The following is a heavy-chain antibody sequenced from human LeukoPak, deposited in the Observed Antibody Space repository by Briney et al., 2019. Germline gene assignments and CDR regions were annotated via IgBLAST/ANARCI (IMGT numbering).Heavy chain of an antibody. D-gene: IGHD1-26*01. Sequence: SETLSLTCTVSGGSISSYYWSWIRQPPGKGLEWIGYIYYSESTNYNPSLKSRVTISEDTSKNQFSLALTSVTAADTAVYYCARGVSSVGATREDYFDYWGQGTLVTVSS. CDR3: ARGVSSVGATREDYFDY. V-gene: IGHV4-59*01. CDR2: IYYSEST. J-gene: IGHJ4*02. CDR1: GGSISSYY.